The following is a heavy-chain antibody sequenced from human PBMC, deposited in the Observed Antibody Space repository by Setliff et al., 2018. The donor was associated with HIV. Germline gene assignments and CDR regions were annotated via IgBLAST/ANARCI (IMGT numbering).Heavy chain of an antibody. Sequence: PSETLSLTCSFYGGSFSGYYWNWIRQSPGMGLEWIAEIHHTGYINYNPSRSSRVSVSRDMSSNQFSLRLSSVTDADAAVYYCAAFFMTPMTTQAFWGQGTMVTVSS. CDR3: AAFFMTPMTTQAF. V-gene: IGHV4-34*01. J-gene: IGHJ4*02. CDR2: IHHTGYI. D-gene: IGHD4-17*01. CDR1: GGSFSGYY.